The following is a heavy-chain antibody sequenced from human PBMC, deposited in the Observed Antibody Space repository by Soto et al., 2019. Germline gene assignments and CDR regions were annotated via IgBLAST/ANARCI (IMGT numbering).Heavy chain of an antibody. V-gene: IGHV5-10-1*01. Sequence: GESLKISCKGSGYSFTSYWISWVRQMPGKGLEWMGRIDPSDSYTNYSPSSQGHVTISADKSISTAYLQWSSLKASDTAMYYCASLFHGSRYFDYWGQGTLVTVSS. J-gene: IGHJ4*02. CDR1: GYSFTSYW. CDR2: IDPSDSYT. CDR3: ASLFHGSRYFDY.